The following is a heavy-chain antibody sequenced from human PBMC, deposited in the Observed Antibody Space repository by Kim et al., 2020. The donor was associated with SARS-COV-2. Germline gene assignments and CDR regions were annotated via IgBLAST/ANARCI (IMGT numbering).Heavy chain of an antibody. D-gene: IGHD3-10*01. CDR2: T. J-gene: IGHJ6*02. CDR3: ARADHSGGMDV. V-gene: IGHV3-13*01. Sequence: TYYPGSVKGRFTISRENAKNSLYLQMNSLRAGDTAVYYCARADHSGGMDVWGQGTTVTVSS.